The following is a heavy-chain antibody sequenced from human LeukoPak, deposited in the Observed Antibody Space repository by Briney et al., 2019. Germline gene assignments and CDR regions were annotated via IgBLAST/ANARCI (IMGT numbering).Heavy chain of an antibody. CDR2: ISGSGGST. Sequence: PGGPLRLSCAASGFTFSSYGMSWVRQAPGKGLEGVSSISGSGGSTYYAHSVKGRFTISRDNSKNTLYLQMNSLRAEDTAVYYCAKYPTSRTSYYYYYMDVWGKGTTVTISS. CDR3: AKYPTSRTSYYYYYMDV. V-gene: IGHV3-23*01. D-gene: IGHD3/OR15-3a*01. CDR1: GFTFSSYG. J-gene: IGHJ6*03.